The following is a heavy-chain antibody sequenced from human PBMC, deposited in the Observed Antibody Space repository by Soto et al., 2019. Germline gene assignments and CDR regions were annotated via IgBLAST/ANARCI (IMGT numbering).Heavy chain of an antibody. D-gene: IGHD3-9*01. Sequence: ASVKGSCKASGYTFTSYGISWVRQAPGQGLEWMGWISAYNGNTNYAQKLQGRVTMTTDTSTSTAYMELRSLRSDDTAVYYCARCPYDVLTGYYKKGYYYYGMDVCGQGTTVTVSS. CDR3: ARCPYDVLTGYYKKGYYYYGMDV. J-gene: IGHJ6*02. CDR2: ISAYNGNT. CDR1: GYTFTSYG. V-gene: IGHV1-18*01.